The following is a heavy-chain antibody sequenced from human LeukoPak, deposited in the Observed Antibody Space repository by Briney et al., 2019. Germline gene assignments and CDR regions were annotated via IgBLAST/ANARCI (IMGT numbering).Heavy chain of an antibody. CDR2: ISSSSSYI. J-gene: IGHJ4*02. CDR3: ARDWSYYGSGSTL. Sequence: GGSMSLSCAASGFTFSSYSMNWVRQAPGKGLEWVSSISSSSSYIYYADSVKGRFTISRDNAKNSLYLQVNSLRAEDTAVYYCARDWSYYGSGSTLWGQGTLVTVSS. D-gene: IGHD3-10*01. CDR1: GFTFSSYS. V-gene: IGHV3-21*01.